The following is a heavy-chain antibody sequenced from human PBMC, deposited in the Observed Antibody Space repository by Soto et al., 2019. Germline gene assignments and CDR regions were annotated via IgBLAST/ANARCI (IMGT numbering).Heavy chain of an antibody. CDR2: FYYSGLT. J-gene: IGHJ6*04. V-gene: IGHV4-59*08. Sequence: PSETLSLTCAVSGASMNTYYWSWIRQPPGKGLEWIGYFYYSGLTNYNPSLKSRVTISLDTSKNQFSLKLSSVTAADTAVYFCGGGNTHGYYKMDVWGRGTTVTVPS. CDR1: GASMNTYY. CDR3: GGGNTHGYYKMDV. D-gene: IGHD3-22*01.